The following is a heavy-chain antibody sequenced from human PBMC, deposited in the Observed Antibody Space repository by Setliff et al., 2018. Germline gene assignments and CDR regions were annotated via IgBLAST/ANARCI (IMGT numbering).Heavy chain of an antibody. J-gene: IGHJ4*02. CDR3: AKERYFDWFFDN. D-gene: IGHD3-9*01. CDR1: GGSIRSGSFY. V-gene: IGHV4-61*02. CDR2: VHASGSP. Sequence: PSETLSLTCTVSGGSIRSGSFYWSWIRQSAEKGLEWIGRVHASGSPNYNPSFKGRVTISLDTSTNQFSLNLNSVTAADTAVYYCAKERYFDWFFDNWGQGTLVTSPQ.